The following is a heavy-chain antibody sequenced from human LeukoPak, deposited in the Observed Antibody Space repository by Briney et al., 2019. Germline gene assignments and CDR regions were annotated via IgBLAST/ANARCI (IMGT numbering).Heavy chain of an antibody. CDR1: GGTFSSYT. D-gene: IGHD3-22*01. CDR3: VYYYDSSGYYYGMDV. CDR2: IIPILGIA. J-gene: IGHJ6*02. Sequence: SVKVSRKASGGTFSSYTISWVRQAPGQGLEWMGRIIPILGIANYAQKFQGRVTITADKSTSTAYMELSSLRSEDTAVYYCVYYYDSSGYYYGMDVWGQGTTVTVSS. V-gene: IGHV1-69*02.